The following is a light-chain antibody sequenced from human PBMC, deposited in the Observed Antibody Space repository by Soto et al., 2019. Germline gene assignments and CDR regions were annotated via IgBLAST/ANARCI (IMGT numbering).Light chain of an antibody. Sequence: EIVMTQSPATLSVSPGERATLSCRASQSVRSNLAWYQQKPGQAPRLLIYGASTRATGIPARFSGSESGTDFTFTISSLKSEDFAVYYCQQYNNWPQTFGQGTKLEIK. J-gene: IGKJ2*01. CDR2: GAS. CDR1: QSVRSN. CDR3: QQYNNWPQT. V-gene: IGKV3-15*01.